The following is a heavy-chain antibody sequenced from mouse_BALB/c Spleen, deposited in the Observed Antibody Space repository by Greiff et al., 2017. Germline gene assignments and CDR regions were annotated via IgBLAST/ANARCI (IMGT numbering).Heavy chain of an antibody. CDR1: GYTFTSYC. V-gene: IGHV1-7*01. D-gene: IGHD4-1*01. J-gene: IGHJ3*01. CDR3: ARSLTGREAWFAY. Sequence: QVQLQQSGAELAKPGASVKMSCKASGYTFTSYCMHWVKQRPGQGLEWIGYINPSTGYTEYNQKFKDKATLTADKSSSTAYMQLSSLTSEDSAVYYGARSLTGREAWFAYWGQGTLVTVSA. CDR2: INPSTGYT.